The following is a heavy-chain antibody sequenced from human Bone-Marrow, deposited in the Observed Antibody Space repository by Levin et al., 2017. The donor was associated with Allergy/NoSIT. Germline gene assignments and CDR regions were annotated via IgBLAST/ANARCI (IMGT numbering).Heavy chain of an antibody. D-gene: IGHD2-8*01. J-gene: IGHJ4*02. Sequence: LSLTCAASGFTFSSYAMHWVRQAPGKGLEWVAVISYDGSNKYYADSVKGRFTISRDNSKNTLYLQMNSLRAEDTAVYYCARESDLLMVYATPSFFDYWGQGTLVTVSS. CDR2: ISYDGSNK. CDR3: ARESDLLMVYATPSFFDY. CDR1: GFTFSSYA. V-gene: IGHV3-30*04.